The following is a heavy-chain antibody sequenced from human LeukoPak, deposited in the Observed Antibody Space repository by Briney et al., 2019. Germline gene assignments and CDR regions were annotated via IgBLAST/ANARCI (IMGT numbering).Heavy chain of an antibody. J-gene: IGHJ6*04. CDR2: ISYDGSNK. CDR3: ARDLFFVGERYFDWSGNYYGMDV. V-gene: IGHV3-30*03. CDR1: GFTFSSYG. D-gene: IGHD3-9*01. Sequence: GGSLRLSCAASGFTFSSYGMHWVRQAPGKGLEWVAVISYDGSNKYYADSVKGRFTISRDNSKNTLYLQMNSLRAEDTAVYYCARDLFFVGERYFDWSGNYYGMDVWGKGTTVTVSS.